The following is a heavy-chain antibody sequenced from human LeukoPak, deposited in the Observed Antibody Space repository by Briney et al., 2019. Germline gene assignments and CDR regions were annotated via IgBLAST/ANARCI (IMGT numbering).Heavy chain of an antibody. Sequence: GGSLRLSCAASGFTFSSYAMSWIRQAPETGLEWLSYTSPSGGTIYYTDSVKGRFTMSRDNAQNALYLEMNSLRAEDTAVYYCAREKKAEWTTGAFDMWGQGTMVIVSS. CDR1: GFTFSSYA. CDR3: AREKKAEWTTGAFDM. D-gene: IGHD3-3*01. CDR2: TSPSGGTI. V-gene: IGHV3-11*01. J-gene: IGHJ3*02.